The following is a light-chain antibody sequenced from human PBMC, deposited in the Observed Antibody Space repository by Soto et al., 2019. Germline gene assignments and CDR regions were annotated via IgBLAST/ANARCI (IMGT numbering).Light chain of an antibody. Sequence: AIQMTQSPSSLSASVGDRVTITCRASQGIRHYLGWYQQKPGKAPKLLIYAASSLQSGVPSRFSGSGSGTDFTLTISSLQTEDFATYYCLQDYNYPLTFVGGTKVEIK. CDR1: QGIRHY. CDR2: AAS. CDR3: LQDYNYPLT. J-gene: IGKJ4*01. V-gene: IGKV1-6*01.